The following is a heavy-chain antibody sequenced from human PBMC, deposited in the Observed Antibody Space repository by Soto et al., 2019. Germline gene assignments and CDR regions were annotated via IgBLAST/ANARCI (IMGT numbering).Heavy chain of an antibody. CDR1: GGTFSSYA. D-gene: IGHD3-22*01. CDR2: IIPIFGTA. J-gene: IGHJ6*02. CDR3: ARKLLYYYDSSGYSRIHYYYGMDV. Sequence: SVKVSCKASGGTFSSYAISWVRQAPGQGLEWMGGIIPIFGTANYAQKFQGRVTITADESMSTAYMELSSLRSEDTAVYYCARKLLYYYDSSGYSRIHYYYGMDVWGQGTTVTVSS. V-gene: IGHV1-69*13.